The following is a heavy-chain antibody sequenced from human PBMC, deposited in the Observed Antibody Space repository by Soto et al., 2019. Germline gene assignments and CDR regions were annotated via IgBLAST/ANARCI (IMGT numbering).Heavy chain of an antibody. CDR3: ARFREFEIVYGSGSFDY. D-gene: IGHD3-10*01. J-gene: IGHJ4*01. CDR2: INPNSGGT. CDR1: LYSFTCYW. V-gene: IGHV1-2*04. Sequence: AAVNIACKASLYSFTCYWVHCGRQAPVQGLEWMGFINPNSGGTNYAQKFQGWVTMTRDTSISTAYMELSRLRSDDTAVYYCARFREFEIVYGSGSFDYWGHGTLGTV.